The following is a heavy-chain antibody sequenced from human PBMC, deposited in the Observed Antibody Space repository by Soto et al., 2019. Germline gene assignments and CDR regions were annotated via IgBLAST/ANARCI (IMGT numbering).Heavy chain of an antibody. CDR1: GFTLSRHW. CDR2: ITSDGGSA. CDR3: ARDAIHSSGRGLDL. V-gene: IGHV3-74*01. Sequence: EVQLVESGGGSVQPGGSLRLQCAASGFTLSRHWMYWVRQAPGKGLSWVSRITSDGGSARYADSVKGRFTVARDNAKNLVFLEMTGLRVEDSAVYYCARDAIHSSGRGLDLWGQGIRVTVSS. D-gene: IGHD3-22*01. J-gene: IGHJ5*02.